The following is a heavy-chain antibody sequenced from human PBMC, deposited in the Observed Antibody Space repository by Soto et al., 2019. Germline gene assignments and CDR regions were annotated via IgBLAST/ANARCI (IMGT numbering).Heavy chain of an antibody. Sequence: QVQLVESGGGVVQPGRSLRLSCAASGFTFSSYGMHWVRQAPGKGLEWVAVISYDGSNKYYADSVKGRFTISRDNSKNTLYLQMNSLRAEDTAVYYCAKDPLDTAMVTQPYYYYYGMDVWGQGTTVTVSS. CDR2: ISYDGSNK. D-gene: IGHD5-18*01. V-gene: IGHV3-30*18. J-gene: IGHJ6*02. CDR1: GFTFSSYG. CDR3: AKDPLDTAMVTQPYYYYYGMDV.